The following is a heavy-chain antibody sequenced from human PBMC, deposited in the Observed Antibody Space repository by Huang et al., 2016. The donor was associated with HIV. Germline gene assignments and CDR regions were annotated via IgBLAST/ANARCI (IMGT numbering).Heavy chain of an antibody. D-gene: IGHD1-26*01. CDR1: GYTFTDYY. CDR2: INPLSGGT. J-gene: IGHJ4*02. CDR3: ARTPSSGSHPDY. Sequence: QVQLVQSGAEVKKPGASVKVSCRTSGYTFTDYYVHWVRQAPGQGLQWMGSINPLSGGTNYAQNFQGRLTMNRDTSIRTAYMELSRLKSDDTALYYCARTPSSGSHPDYWGQGTLVTVSS. V-gene: IGHV1-2*02.